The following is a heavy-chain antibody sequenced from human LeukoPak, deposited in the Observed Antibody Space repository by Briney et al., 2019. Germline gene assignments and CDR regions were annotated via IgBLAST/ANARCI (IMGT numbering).Heavy chain of an antibody. CDR3: ARGISRMVRGVIIPYYYYYMDV. CDR1: GYTFTSYG. Sequence: ASVKVSCKASGYTFTSYGISWVRQAPGQGLEWMGWISAYNGNTNYAQKLQGRVTMTTDTSTSTAYMELRSLRSDDTAVYYCARGISRMVRGVIIPYYYYYMDVWGKGTTVTISS. V-gene: IGHV1-18*01. J-gene: IGHJ6*03. CDR2: ISAYNGNT. D-gene: IGHD3-10*01.